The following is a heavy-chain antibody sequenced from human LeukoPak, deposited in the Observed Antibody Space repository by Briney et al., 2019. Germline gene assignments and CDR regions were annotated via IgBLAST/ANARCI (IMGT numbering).Heavy chain of an antibody. CDR2: ISSSSSYI. CDR3: ARPLGSSARSDY. J-gene: IGHJ4*02. D-gene: IGHD6-6*01. Sequence: PGGSLRLSCAASGFTFSSYSMNWVRQAPRKGLEWVSSISSSSSYIYYADSVKGRFTISRDNAKNSLYLQMNSLRAEDTAVYYCARPLGSSARSDYWGQGTLVTVSS. V-gene: IGHV3-21*01. CDR1: GFTFSSYS.